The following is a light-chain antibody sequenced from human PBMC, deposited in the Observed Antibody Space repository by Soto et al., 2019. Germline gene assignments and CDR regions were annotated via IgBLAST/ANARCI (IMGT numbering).Light chain of an antibody. V-gene: IGKV3-15*01. J-gene: IGKJ4*01. CDR2: GAS. Sequence: EIVMTQSPATLSVSPGERATLSCRASQNVGTKLAWCQQKPGQAPRLLIYGASTRATGFPARFSGSGSGTEFTLTISSLQSEDVAVYYCQQYDTWPPLTFGGGTKVEIK. CDR1: QNVGTK. CDR3: QQYDTWPPLT.